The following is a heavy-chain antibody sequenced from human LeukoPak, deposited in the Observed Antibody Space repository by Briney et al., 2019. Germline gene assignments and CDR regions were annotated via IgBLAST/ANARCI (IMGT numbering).Heavy chain of an antibody. CDR3: ARGRHMDV. CDR2: IYYSGST. CDR1: GGSISSSSYY. Sequence: SETLSLTCTVSGGSISSSSYYWAWIRQPPGKGLEWIGSIYYSGSTYYNPSLKSRVTISVDTSKNQFSLKLSSVTAADTAVYYCARGRHMDVWGKGTTVTVSS. V-gene: IGHV4-39*07. J-gene: IGHJ6*03.